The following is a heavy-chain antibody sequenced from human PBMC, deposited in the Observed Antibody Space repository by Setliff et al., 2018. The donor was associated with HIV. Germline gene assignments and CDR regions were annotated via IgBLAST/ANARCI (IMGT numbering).Heavy chain of an antibody. Sequence: PSETLSLTCAVYGGSFSDFYWSWIRQTPGKGLEWIGEINHSGSTNNNPSLKSRVTISVDPSKNQFSLKLSSVTAADTAVYYCARGQFVSPGRPRHYMDVWGKGTSVTVSS. CDR1: GGSFSDFY. V-gene: IGHV4-34*01. D-gene: IGHD6-6*01. CDR2: INHSGST. CDR3: ARGQFVSPGRPRHYMDV. J-gene: IGHJ6*03.